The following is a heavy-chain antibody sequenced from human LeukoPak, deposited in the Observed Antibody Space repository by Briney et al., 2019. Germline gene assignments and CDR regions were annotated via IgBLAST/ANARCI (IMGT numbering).Heavy chain of an antibody. D-gene: IGHD5-24*01. J-gene: IGHJ3*01. CDR1: GFTFSTYA. CDR3: AKEMATIRAFDF. Sequence: GGSLRLYCAASGFTFSTYAMIWVRQAPGKGLEWVSVISGSGSSTYYADSVKGRFTISRDNSKNTLYLQMNSLRAEDTDVYYCAKEMATIRAFDFWGQGTMATVSS. V-gene: IGHV3-23*01. CDR2: ISGSGSST.